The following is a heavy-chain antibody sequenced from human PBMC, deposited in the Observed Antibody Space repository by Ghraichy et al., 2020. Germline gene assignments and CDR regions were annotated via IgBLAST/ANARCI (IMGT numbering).Heavy chain of an antibody. Sequence: TLSLTCTVSGGSISSGGYYWSWIRQHPGKGLEWIGYIYYSGSTYYNPSLKSRVTISVDTSKNQFSLKLSSVTAADTAVYYCARGAVVAATHWFDPWGQGTLVTVSS. V-gene: IGHV4-31*03. D-gene: IGHD2-15*01. CDR1: GGSISSGGYY. J-gene: IGHJ5*02. CDR2: IYYSGST. CDR3: ARGAVVAATHWFDP.